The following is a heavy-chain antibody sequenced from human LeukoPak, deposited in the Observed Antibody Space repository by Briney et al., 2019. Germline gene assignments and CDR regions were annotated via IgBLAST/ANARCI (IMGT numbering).Heavy chain of an antibody. V-gene: IGHV3-48*01. J-gene: IGHJ1*01. CDR1: GFTFSSYS. CDR2: ISGTSSTK. D-gene: IGHD4-17*01. Sequence: GGSLRVSCAASGFTFSSYSMNWVRQAPGKGLEWVSYISGTSSTKYYADSVKGRFTISRDNAKNSLYLQMSSLRAEDTAVYYCAREDYGGYVDNWGQGTLVTVSS. CDR3: AREDYGGYVDN.